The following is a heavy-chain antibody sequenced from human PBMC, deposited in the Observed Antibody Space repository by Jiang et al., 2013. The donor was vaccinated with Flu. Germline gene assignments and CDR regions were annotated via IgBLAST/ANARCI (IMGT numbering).Heavy chain of an antibody. V-gene: IGHV4-34*01. CDR3: ARGLGYCSGGSCYSGWYFDL. CDR2: INHSGST. J-gene: IGHJ2*01. CDR1: GGSFSGYY. D-gene: IGHD2-15*01. Sequence: LLKPSETLSLTCAVYGGSFSGYYWSWIRQPPGKGLEWIGEINHSGSTNYNPSLKSRVTISVDTSKNQFSLKLSSVTAADTAVYYCARGLGYCSGGSCYSGWYFDLWGRGTLVTVSS.